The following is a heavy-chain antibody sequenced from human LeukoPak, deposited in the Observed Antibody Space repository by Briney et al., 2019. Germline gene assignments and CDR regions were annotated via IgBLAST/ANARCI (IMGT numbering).Heavy chain of an antibody. D-gene: IGHD2-2*01. J-gene: IGHJ3*02. V-gene: IGHV3-23*01. CDR3: AKGGCVGTSCYRRAFDI. CDR1: GFTFSSYA. CDR2: ISGSGGST. Sequence: GGSLRLSCAASGFTFSSYAMSWVRQAPGKGLEWVSDISGSGGSTYYADYVKGRFTISRDNYKNTLYLQMNSLRAEDTAVYYCAKGGCVGTSCYRRAFDIWGQGTMVTVSS.